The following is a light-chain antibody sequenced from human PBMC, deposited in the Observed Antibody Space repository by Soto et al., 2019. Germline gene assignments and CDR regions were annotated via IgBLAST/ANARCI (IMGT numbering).Light chain of an antibody. CDR2: AAS. Sequence: DIQMTQSPSSLSASVGDRVTITCRASQGIRNELGWYQQKPGKGPKRLIYAASSLQSGVPSRFSGSGSGTEFTLTISSLQPEDFATYYCLQHNSYPYTFGQGTKLEIK. V-gene: IGKV1-17*01. CDR1: QGIRNE. J-gene: IGKJ2*01. CDR3: LQHNSYPYT.